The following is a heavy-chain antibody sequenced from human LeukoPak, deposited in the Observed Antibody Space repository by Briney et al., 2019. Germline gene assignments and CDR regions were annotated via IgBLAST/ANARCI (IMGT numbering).Heavy chain of an antibody. Sequence: SVKVSCKASGGTFSSYAISWVRQAPGQGLEWMGRIIPILGIANYAQKFQGRVTITADKSTSTAYMELSSLRSEDTAVYYCARGIGRSPTPFAYWGQGTLVTVSS. CDR1: GGTFSSYA. CDR2: IIPILGIA. V-gene: IGHV1-69*04. D-gene: IGHD2-15*01. J-gene: IGHJ4*02. CDR3: ARGIGRSPTPFAY.